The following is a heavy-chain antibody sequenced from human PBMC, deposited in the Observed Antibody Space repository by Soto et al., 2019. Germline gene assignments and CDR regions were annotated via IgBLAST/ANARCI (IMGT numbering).Heavy chain of an antibody. Sequence: GGSLRLSCAASGFXFKNYGMHWVRQAPGKGLEWVAVIWYDGSNKYYADSVKGRFTISRDNSKNTLYLQMNSLRAEDTAVYYCARDYMNMVDYWGQGTLVTVSS. V-gene: IGHV3-33*01. CDR2: IWYDGSNK. D-gene: IGHD3-10*01. J-gene: IGHJ4*02. CDR1: GFXFKNYG. CDR3: ARDYMNMVDY.